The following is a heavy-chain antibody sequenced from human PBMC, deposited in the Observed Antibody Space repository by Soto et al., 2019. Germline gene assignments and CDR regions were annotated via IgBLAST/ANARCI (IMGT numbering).Heavy chain of an antibody. V-gene: IGHV5-10-1*01. CDR1: GYSFTSYW. D-gene: IGHD3-9*01. CDR3: ASNYDILTGHYGMDV. Sequence: GESLKISCKGSGYSFTSYWIGWVRQMPGKGLEWMGRIDPSDSYTNYSPSFQGHVTISADKSISTAYLQWSSLKASDTAMYYCASNYDILTGHYGMDVWGQGTTVTVSS. CDR2: IDPSDSYT. J-gene: IGHJ6*02.